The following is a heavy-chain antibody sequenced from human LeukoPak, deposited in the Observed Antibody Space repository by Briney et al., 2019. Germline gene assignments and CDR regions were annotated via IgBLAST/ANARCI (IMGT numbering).Heavy chain of an antibody. CDR2: INWNGGST. V-gene: IGHV3-20*04. CDR1: GFTFDDYG. CDR3: ARAGYCSGGSCPVGYFDY. J-gene: IGHJ4*02. Sequence: GGSLRLSCAASGFTFDDYGMSWVRQAPGKGLGWVSGINWNGGSTGYADSVKGRFTISRDNAKNSLYLQMNSLRAEDTALYYCARAGYCSGGSCPVGYFDYWGQGTLVTVSS. D-gene: IGHD2-15*01.